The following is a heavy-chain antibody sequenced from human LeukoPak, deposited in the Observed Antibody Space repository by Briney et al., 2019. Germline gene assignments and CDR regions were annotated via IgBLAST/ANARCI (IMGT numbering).Heavy chain of an antibody. CDR3: TRDPGTVAIDY. CDR1: GFTFDDYA. D-gene: IGHD6-19*01. Sequence: GGSLGLSCAASGFTFDDYAMSWVRQAPGKGLEWVSGIGKNGGNPGYADSVKGRFTISRDNAKNSLYLQMNSLRAEDTALFFCTRDPGTVAIDYWGQGTLVTVSS. V-gene: IGHV3-20*04. CDR2: IGKNGGNP. J-gene: IGHJ4*02.